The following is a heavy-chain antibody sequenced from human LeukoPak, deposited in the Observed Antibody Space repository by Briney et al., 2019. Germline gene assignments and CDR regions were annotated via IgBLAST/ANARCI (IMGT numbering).Heavy chain of an antibody. J-gene: IGHJ6*03. CDR1: GFTFSSYS. CDR3: ARSTVYSSSWYGLYYYYYMDV. D-gene: IGHD6-13*01. Sequence: PGGSLRLSCAASGFTFSSYSMNWVRQAPGKGLEWVSSISSSSSYIYYADSVKGRFTISRDNAKNSLYLQMNSLRAEDTAVYYCARSTVYSSSWYGLYYYYYMDVWGKGTTVTVSS. CDR2: ISSSSSYI. V-gene: IGHV3-21*01.